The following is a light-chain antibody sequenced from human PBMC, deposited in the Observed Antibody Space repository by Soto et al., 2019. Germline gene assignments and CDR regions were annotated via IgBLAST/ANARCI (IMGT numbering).Light chain of an antibody. V-gene: IGLV2-14*01. CDR1: SSDIGGYKH. J-gene: IGLJ1*01. Sequence: QSVMTHPASVSGSPGHSITISCTGTSSDIGGYKHVSWYQQHPGKAPKLMIYEVSNRPSGVSNRFSGSKSGNTASLTISGLQAEDEADYYCSSYTTSSNQVFGTGTKVTAL. CDR3: SSYTTSSNQV. CDR2: EVS.